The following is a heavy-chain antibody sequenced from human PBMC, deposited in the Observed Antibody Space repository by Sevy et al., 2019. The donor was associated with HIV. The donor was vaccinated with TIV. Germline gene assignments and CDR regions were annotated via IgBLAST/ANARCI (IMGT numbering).Heavy chain of an antibody. CDR2: ISSSFYI. D-gene: IGHD3-22*01. J-gene: IGHJ6*02. CDR3: VQEIGAKNHV. V-gene: IGHV3-21*01. CDR1: GFTFSVYS. Sequence: GGSLRLSCAASGFTFSVYSMNWVRQAPGKGLEWVSSISSSFYINYADSVKGRFTISRDNAKNSLYLQINSLRADDTAVYYCVQEIGAKNHVWGQGTTVTVSS.